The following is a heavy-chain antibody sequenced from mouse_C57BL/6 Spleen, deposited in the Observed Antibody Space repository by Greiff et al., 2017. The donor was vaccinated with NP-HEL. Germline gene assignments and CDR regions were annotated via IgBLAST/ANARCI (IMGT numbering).Heavy chain of an antibody. V-gene: IGHV1-82*01. J-gene: IGHJ3*01. CDR3: ARDYYGSCPHWFAY. CDR2: IYPGDGDT. CDR1: GYAFSSSW. D-gene: IGHD1-1*01. Sequence: VQLQQSGPELVKPGASVKISCTASGYAFSSSWMNWVKQRPGKGLEWIGRIYPGDGDTNYNGKVKGKARLTADKSSSTAYMQLSSLTSEDSAVYVCARDYYGSCPHWFAYWGQGTLVTVSA.